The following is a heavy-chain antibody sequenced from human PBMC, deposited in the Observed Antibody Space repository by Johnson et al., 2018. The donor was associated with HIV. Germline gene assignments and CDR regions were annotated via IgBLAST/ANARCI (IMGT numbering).Heavy chain of an antibody. V-gene: IGHV3-13*04. CDR1: RFTFSSYD. Sequence: VQLVESGGDVVQPGGSLRLSCAASRFTFSSYDMHWVRQATGKGLEWVSGIGSTGDTYYPGSVKGRFTISRQNAKNSLYLQMNSLRAGDTAVYYCARDRGLWERNGAGAFDIWGQGTMVTVSS. CDR3: ARDRGLWERNGAGAFDI. CDR2: IGSTGDT. D-gene: IGHD1-26*01. J-gene: IGHJ3*02.